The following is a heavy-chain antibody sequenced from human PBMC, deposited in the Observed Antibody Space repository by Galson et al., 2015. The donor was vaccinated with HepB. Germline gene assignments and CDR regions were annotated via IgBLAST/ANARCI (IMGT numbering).Heavy chain of an antibody. D-gene: IGHD4-23*01. CDR1: GFSLSTSGMR. V-gene: IGHV2-70*04. CDR3: ARYDYGGNSAFDY. Sequence: PALVKPTQTLTLTCTFSGFSLSTSGMRVSWIRQPPGKALEWLARIDWDDDKFYSTSLKTRLTISKDTSKNQVVLTMTNMDPVDTATYYCARYDYGGNSAFDYWGQGTLVTVSS. CDR2: IDWDDDK. J-gene: IGHJ4*02.